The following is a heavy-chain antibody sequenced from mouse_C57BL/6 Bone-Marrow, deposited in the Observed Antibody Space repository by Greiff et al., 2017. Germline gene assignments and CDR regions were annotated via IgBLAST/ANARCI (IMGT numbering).Heavy chain of an antibody. CDR1: GYTFTDYE. J-gene: IGHJ2*01. CDR3: TRLLNGYSYYFDY. Sequence: VQLQQSGAELVRPGASVTLSCKASGYTFTDYEMHWVKQTPVHGLEWIGAIYPETGGTAYNQKFKGKAILTADKSSSTAYMDLRSLTSEDSAVYYCTRLLNGYSYYFDYWGQGTTLTVSS. CDR2: IYPETGGT. V-gene: IGHV1-15*01. D-gene: IGHD2-3*01.